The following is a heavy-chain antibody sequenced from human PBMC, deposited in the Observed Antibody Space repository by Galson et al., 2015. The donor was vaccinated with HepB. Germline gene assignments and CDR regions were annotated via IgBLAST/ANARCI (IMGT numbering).Heavy chain of an antibody. J-gene: IGHJ5*02. Sequence: SVKVSCKASGYTFTGYYMHWVRQAPGQGLEWMGWINPNSGGTNYAQKFQGRVTMTRDTSISTAYMELSRLRSDDTAVYYCARDRRTGTLLFGWFDPWGQGTLVTVSS. CDR2: INPNSGGT. D-gene: IGHD1-7*01. CDR1: GYTFTGYY. V-gene: IGHV1-2*02. CDR3: ARDRRTGTLLFGWFDP.